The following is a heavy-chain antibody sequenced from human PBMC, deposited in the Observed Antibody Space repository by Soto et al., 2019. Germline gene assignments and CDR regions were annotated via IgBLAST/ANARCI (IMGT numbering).Heavy chain of an antibody. Sequence: GESLKISCNGSGYSFDNYCIGLVLQMPGKGLEWMAIIYPGDSDRRYSPSFQGQVTISADQSISTAYLQWSSLKASDTANYYCVRYRSRDYYYGMDVWGQGTTVTVSS. CDR1: GYSFDNYC. CDR2: IYPGDSDR. V-gene: IGHV5-51*01. J-gene: IGHJ6*02. D-gene: IGHD1-26*01. CDR3: VRYRSRDYYYGMDV.